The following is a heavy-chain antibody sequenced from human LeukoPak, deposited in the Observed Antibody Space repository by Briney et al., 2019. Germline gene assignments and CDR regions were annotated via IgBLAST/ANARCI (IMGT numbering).Heavy chain of an antibody. CDR1: GGSFSGYY. D-gene: IGHD5-18*01. V-gene: IGHV4-59*01. CDR2: IHYRGST. Sequence: SETLSLTCAVYGGSFSGYYWSWIRQSPGEGLEWIGYIHYRGSTNYNPSLKSRVTISVDTSKNQFSLKLSSLTAADTAVYYCARSVLGYSYGLHIDYWGQGTLVTVSS. J-gene: IGHJ4*02. CDR3: ARSVLGYSYGLHIDY.